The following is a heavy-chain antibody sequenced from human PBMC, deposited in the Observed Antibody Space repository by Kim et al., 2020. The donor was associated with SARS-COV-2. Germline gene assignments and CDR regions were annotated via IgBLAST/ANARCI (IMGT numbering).Heavy chain of an antibody. J-gene: IGHJ4*02. Sequence: ASVKVSCKASGYTFTSYYMHWVRQAPGQGLEWMGIINPSGGSTSYAQKFQGRVTMTRDTSTSTVYMELSSLRSEDTAVYYCARDEEYYYGSGSYPFDYWGQGTLVTVSS. CDR3: ARDEEYYYGSGSYPFDY. D-gene: IGHD3-10*01. CDR2: INPSGGST. CDR1: GYTFTSYY. V-gene: IGHV1-46*01.